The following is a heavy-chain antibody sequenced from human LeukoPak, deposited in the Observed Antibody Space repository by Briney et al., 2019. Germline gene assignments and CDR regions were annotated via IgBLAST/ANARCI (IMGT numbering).Heavy chain of an antibody. Sequence: PGGSLRLSCAASGFTVSSNYMSWVRQAPGKGLEWVSFISGSGGSTYYADSVKGRFTISRDNSKNTLYLQMNSLRAEDTAVYYCARAPVAGPASGMDVWGQGTTVTVSS. CDR2: ISGSGGST. V-gene: IGHV3-23*01. D-gene: IGHD6-19*01. J-gene: IGHJ6*02. CDR3: ARAPVAGPASGMDV. CDR1: GFTVSSNY.